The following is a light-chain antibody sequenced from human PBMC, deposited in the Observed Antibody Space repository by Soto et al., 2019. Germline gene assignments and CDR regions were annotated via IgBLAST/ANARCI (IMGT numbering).Light chain of an antibody. CDR3: SSYAGSNTFV. Sequence: QSVLTQPPSASGFPGQSVTISCTGTSSDVGYYDYVSWYQQHRGKAPKLVIYEVTKRPSGVPDRVSASKSGNTASLTVSGLRAEDEADYYCSSYAGSNTFVFGSGTKLTVL. V-gene: IGLV2-8*01. CDR2: EVT. J-gene: IGLJ1*01. CDR1: SSDVGYYDY.